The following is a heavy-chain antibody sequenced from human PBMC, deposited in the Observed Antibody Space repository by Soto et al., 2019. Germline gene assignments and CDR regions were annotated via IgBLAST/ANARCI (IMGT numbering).Heavy chain of an antibody. Sequence: EVQVVESGGGLVQPGGSLRLSCAASGFTFNNYWMHWVRQTPGKGLVWVSRIKSDGSSTSYADSVKGRFTISRDNAKNTLFLQMNSLRAEDTALYYCVRGTSDHGTTMTVMFDRWGQGTLVTVSS. CDR2: IKSDGSST. D-gene: IGHD3-22*01. J-gene: IGHJ5*02. CDR1: GFTFNNYW. V-gene: IGHV3-74*01. CDR3: VRGTSDHGTTMTVMFDR.